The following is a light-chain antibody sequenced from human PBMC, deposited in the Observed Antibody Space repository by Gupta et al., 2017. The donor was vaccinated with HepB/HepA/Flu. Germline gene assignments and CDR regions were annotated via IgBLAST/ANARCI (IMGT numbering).Light chain of an antibody. CDR1: QSFRTY. J-gene: IGKJ4*01. Sequence: EIVLTQSPPALSLSLGEIPSLSFRPSQSFRTYLAWYQQKPCLAPRLLIYDISDRATGLPARFSGSGSGTDFTLTINSLEPEDFAVYYCQQRYSGPLTFGGGTRVEIK. V-gene: IGKV3-11*01. CDR2: DIS. CDR3: QQRYSGPLT.